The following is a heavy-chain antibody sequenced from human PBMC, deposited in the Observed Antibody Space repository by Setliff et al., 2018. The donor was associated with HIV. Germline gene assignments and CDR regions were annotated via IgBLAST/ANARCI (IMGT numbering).Heavy chain of an antibody. Sequence: GASVKVSCKTSGYDFRRYGIAWVRQDPGRGLEWLGRIVPLLGVPDYAQKFQGRDTFPADRSTSTAYMELSSLSSEDTAVYYGARVNSDAFDVWGQGTKVTVSS. CDR2: IVPLLGVP. CDR3: ARVNSDAFDV. J-gene: IGHJ3*01. V-gene: IGHV1-69*04. CDR1: GYDFRRYG.